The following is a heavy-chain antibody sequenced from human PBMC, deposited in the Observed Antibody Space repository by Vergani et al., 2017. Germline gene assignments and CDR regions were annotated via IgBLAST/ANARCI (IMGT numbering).Heavy chain of an antibody. Sequence: QVQLVESGGGVFQPGGSLRLSCIASGFTFRIYGMHWVRQAPGKGLEWVAFIRYDGTKRFYGDSVKGRFTISRDNSQTTVFLQMNSLRADDSAVYYCTKAGQYDSDNFHDSWGQGALVTVGS. CDR1: GFTFRIYG. CDR2: IRYDGTKR. D-gene: IGHD3-22*01. J-gene: IGHJ1*01. V-gene: IGHV3-30*02. CDR3: TKAGQYDSDNFHDS.